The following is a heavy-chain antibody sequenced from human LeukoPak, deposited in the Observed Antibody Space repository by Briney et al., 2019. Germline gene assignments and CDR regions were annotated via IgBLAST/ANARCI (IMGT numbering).Heavy chain of an antibody. D-gene: IGHD3-22*01. CDR1: GFTVSSNY. Sequence: GGSLRLSCAVSGFTVSSNYMTWVRQAPGKGLDWVSTLYSGGSTYYADSVKGRFSISRDDSKNMLYLQMNSLRAEDMAVYYCSRDCFYDCSGYFIKEYFHDWGQGTLVTVSS. CDR2: LYSGGST. J-gene: IGHJ1*01. CDR3: SRDCFYDCSGYFIKEYFHD. V-gene: IGHV3-53*01.